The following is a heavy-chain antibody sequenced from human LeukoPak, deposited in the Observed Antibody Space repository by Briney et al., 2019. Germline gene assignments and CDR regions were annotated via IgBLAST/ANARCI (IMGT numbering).Heavy chain of an antibody. CDR2: IKQDGSEK. V-gene: IGHV3-7*01. Sequence: RGSLRLSCAASGFMFSTYWMSWVRQVPGKGLEWVANIKQDGSEKYYVDSVKGRFTISRDNAKNSLYLQMNSLRAEDTAVYYCARESFAARWDWGQGTLVTVSS. D-gene: IGHD6-6*01. J-gene: IGHJ4*02. CDR3: ARESFAARWD. CDR1: GFMFSTYW.